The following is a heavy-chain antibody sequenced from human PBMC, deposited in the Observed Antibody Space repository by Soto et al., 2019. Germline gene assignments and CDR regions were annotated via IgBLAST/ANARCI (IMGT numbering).Heavy chain of an antibody. CDR1: DYTFTNYG. J-gene: IGHJ3*02. CDR3: ARSSSGPPPDAFDI. V-gene: IGHV1-18*01. Sequence: ASVKVSCKASDYTFTNYGISWVRQDPGQGLEWMGWISAYNGNTNYAQKLQGRVTMTTDTSTSTAYMELRSLRSDDTAVYYCARSSSGPPPDAFDIWGQGTMVTVSS. CDR2: ISAYNGNT. D-gene: IGHD6-19*01.